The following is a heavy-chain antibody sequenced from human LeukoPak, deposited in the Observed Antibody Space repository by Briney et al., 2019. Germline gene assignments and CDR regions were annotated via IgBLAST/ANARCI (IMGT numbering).Heavy chain of an antibody. Sequence: SETLSLTCTVSGGSISGYYWSWIRQPAGKGLEWIGRIYTSGSTNYNPSLKSRVTMSVDTSKNQSSLKLSSVTAADTAVYYCARDRQPGIAVAGIDYFDYWGQGTLVSVSS. CDR2: IYTSGST. D-gene: IGHD6-19*01. CDR1: GGSISGYY. V-gene: IGHV4-4*07. J-gene: IGHJ4*02. CDR3: ARDRQPGIAVAGIDYFDY.